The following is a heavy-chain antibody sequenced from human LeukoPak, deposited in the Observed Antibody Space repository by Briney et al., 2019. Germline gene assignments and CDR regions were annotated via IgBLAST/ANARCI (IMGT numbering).Heavy chain of an antibody. CDR2: IIPIFGTA. Sequence: SVKVSCKASGGTFSSYAISSVRQAPGQGLEWMGRIIPIFGTANYAQKFQGRVTITTDESTSTAYMELSSLRSEDTAVYYCAATVVYGGNDYWGQGTLVTVSS. V-gene: IGHV1-69*05. CDR1: GGTFSSYA. CDR3: AATVVYGGNDY. J-gene: IGHJ4*02. D-gene: IGHD4/OR15-4a*01.